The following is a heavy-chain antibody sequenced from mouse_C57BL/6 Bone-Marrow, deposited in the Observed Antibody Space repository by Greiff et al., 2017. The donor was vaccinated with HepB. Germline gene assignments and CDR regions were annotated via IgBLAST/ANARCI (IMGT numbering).Heavy chain of an antibody. CDR3: ARYYDYDPAWFAY. CDR1: GYTFTSYW. D-gene: IGHD2-4*01. Sequence: VQLQQSGAELVKPGASVKMSCKASGYTFTSYWITWVKQRPGQGLEWIGDIYPGSGSTNYNEKFKSKATLTVDTSSSTAYMQLSSLTSEDSAVYYCARYYDYDPAWFAYWGQGTLVTVSA. CDR2: IYPGSGST. J-gene: IGHJ3*01. V-gene: IGHV1-55*01.